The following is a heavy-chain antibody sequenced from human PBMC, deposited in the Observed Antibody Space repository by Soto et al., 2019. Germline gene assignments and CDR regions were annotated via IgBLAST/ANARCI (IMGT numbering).Heavy chain of an antibody. D-gene: IGHD3-3*01. CDR2: IYYSGIT. Sequence: PSETLSLTCTVSGGSISSGGYYWSWVRQHPGKGLEWIGFIYYSGITYYNPSLKSRLTISVDTSKNQFSLKLSSVTAADTAVYYCARFSEAPFTTPPPWRRAFDIWGKGTMVTV. CDR1: GGSISSGGYY. CDR3: ARFSEAPFTTPPPWRRAFDI. V-gene: IGHV4-31*03. J-gene: IGHJ3*02.